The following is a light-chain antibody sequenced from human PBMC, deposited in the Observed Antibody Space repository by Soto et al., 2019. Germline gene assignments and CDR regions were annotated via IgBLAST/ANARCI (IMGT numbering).Light chain of an antibody. CDR1: SSDVGGSNY. J-gene: IGLJ1*01. Sequence: QCSPTQTASVSGSPGQSICISCTGTSSDVGGSNYVSWYQQLPGKAPKLMLYDVSDRPSGVSNRFSGSKSGNTASLTISGLQAEDEADYYCSSYTSSSLYVFGTGTKVTV. CDR2: DVS. V-gene: IGLV2-14*01. CDR3: SSYTSSSLYV.